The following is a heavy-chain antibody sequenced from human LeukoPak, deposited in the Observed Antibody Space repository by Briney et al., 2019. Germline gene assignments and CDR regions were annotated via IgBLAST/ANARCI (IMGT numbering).Heavy chain of an antibody. J-gene: IGHJ6*04. CDR2: IYYSRST. V-gene: IGHV4-61*01. CDR1: GCTFSSYSYH. CDR3: DRDEGSGSYERTYYYYGMDV. Sequence: SETLTLTCTVSGCTFSSYSYHWGWQRPRPGQGLEGVRSIYYSRSTNYNPSLKSRVTISVDTSKNQFSLKLSSVTAADTAVYYCDRDEGSGSYERTYYYYGMDVWGKGTTVTVSS. D-gene: IGHD3-10*01.